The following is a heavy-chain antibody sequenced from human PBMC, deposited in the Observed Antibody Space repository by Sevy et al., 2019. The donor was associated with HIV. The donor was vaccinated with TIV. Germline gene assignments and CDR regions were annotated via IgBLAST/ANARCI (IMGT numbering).Heavy chain of an antibody. Sequence: GGSLRLSCAASGFTFSSYWMSWVRQAPGKGLEGVANIKQDGSEKYYVDSVKGRFTISRDNAKNSLYLQMNSLRAEDTAVYYCARDLAGRSRDEGNWFDPWGQGTLVTVSS. CDR1: GFTFSSYW. CDR2: IKQDGSEK. CDR3: ARDLAGRSRDEGNWFDP. V-gene: IGHV3-7*01. J-gene: IGHJ5*02.